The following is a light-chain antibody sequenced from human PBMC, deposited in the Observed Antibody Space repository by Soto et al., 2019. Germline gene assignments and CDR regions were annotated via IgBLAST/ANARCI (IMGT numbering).Light chain of an antibody. CDR1: QSVSSSY. Sequence: EIVLTQSPGTLSLSPGERATLSCRASQSVSSSYLAWYQQKPGQAPRLLIYGASSRATGIPDRFSGSGSGTDFSPTISRLEPEDFAVYYCQQYGSTPRFTFGRGTKVDIK. CDR2: GAS. J-gene: IGKJ3*01. CDR3: QQYGSTPRFT. V-gene: IGKV3-20*01.